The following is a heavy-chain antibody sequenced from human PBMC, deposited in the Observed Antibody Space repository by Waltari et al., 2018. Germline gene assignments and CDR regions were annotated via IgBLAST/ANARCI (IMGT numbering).Heavy chain of an antibody. Sequence: VRQATGQGLEWMGWMNPNSGNTGYAQKFQGRVTMTRNTSISTAYMELSSLRSEDTAVYYCAQNIVVVPAATADAFDIWGQGTMVTVSS. J-gene: IGHJ3*02. D-gene: IGHD2-2*01. CDR3: AQNIVVVPAATADAFDI. V-gene: IGHV1-8*01. CDR2: MNPNSGNT.